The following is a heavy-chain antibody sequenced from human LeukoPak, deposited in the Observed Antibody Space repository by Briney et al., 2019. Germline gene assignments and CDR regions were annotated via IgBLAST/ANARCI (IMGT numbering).Heavy chain of an antibody. D-gene: IGHD6-13*01. J-gene: IGHJ1*01. CDR2: IYSGGST. CDR3: ARAGSSSWYGEYFQH. CDR1: GFTVSSNY. V-gene: IGHV3-66*01. Sequence: GGSLRLSCAASGFTVSSNYMSWVRQAPGKGLEWVSVIYSGGSTYYADSVKGRFTISRDNAKNSLYLQMNSLRAEDTAVYYCARAGSSSWYGEYFQHWGQGTLVTVSS.